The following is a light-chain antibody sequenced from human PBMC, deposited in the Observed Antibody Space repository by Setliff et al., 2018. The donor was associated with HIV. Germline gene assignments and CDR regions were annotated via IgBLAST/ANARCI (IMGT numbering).Light chain of an antibody. Sequence: SVLTQPPSASGSPGQSVTISCTGTSSDVGGYNYVSWYQQHPGKAPKLMIYDVTKRPSGVPDRFSGSKSGNTASLTISGLQAEDEADYYCCSYAGSYTPVIFGGGTKVTVL. CDR1: SSDVGGYNY. CDR3: CSYAGSYTPVI. CDR2: DVT. J-gene: IGLJ2*01. V-gene: IGLV2-11*01.